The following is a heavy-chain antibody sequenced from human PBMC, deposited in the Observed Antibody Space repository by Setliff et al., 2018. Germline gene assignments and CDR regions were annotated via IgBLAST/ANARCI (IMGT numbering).Heavy chain of an antibody. CDR1: GFTFRDYS. Sequence: PGGSLRLSCATSGFTFRDYSMVWVRQVPGKGLEWVAGVIQVGSGVYADSVKGRSTISRDNSKNNFFLQINNLRAADTATYYCAKDRVNDGFWDFDSWGQGIVVT. CDR2: VIQVGSG. V-gene: IGHV3-23*01. D-gene: IGHD1-26*01. J-gene: IGHJ4*02. CDR3: AKDRVNDGFWDFDS.